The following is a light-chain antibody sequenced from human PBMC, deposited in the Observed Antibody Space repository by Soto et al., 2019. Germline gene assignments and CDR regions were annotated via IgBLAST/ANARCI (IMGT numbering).Light chain of an antibody. CDR3: QQYYSSPYT. Sequence: DIVMTQSPESLAVSLGERATINCKSSQSVLYSANNKNYLNWYQQKPGHPPKLLISWASTRESGVPDRFSGSESRTEFTLTISSLQAEDVALYYCQQYYSSPYTFGQGTKLEI. V-gene: IGKV4-1*01. J-gene: IGKJ2*01. CDR2: WAS. CDR1: QSVLYSANNKNY.